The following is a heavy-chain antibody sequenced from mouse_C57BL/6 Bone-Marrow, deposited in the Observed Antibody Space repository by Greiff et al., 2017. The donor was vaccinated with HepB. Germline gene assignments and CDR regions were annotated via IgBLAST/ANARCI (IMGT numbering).Heavy chain of an antibody. V-gene: IGHV1-5*01. CDR1: GYTFTSYW. J-gene: IGHJ4*01. D-gene: IGHD1-1*01. CDR2: IYPGSSDT. Sequence: EVQLQESGTVLARPGASVKMSCKTSGYTFTSYWMHWVKQRPGQGLEWIGAIYPGSSDTSYNQKFKGKAKLTAVTSASTAYMELSSLTNEDSAVYYCTLLLRKGYYAMDYWGQGTSVTVSS. CDR3: TLLLRKGYYAMDY.